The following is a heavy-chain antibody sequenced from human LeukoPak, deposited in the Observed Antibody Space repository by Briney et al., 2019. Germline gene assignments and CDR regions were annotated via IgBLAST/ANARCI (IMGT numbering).Heavy chain of an antibody. CDR3: AKDPIAVAGTGDWFDP. J-gene: IGHJ5*02. Sequence: GGSLRLSCAASGLTFSSYAMTWVRQAPGKGLEWVSAISGSGGSTYYADSVKGRFTISRDNSKNTLYLQMNSLRAEDTAVYYCAKDPIAVAGTGDWFDPWGQGTLVTVSS. D-gene: IGHD6-19*01. CDR1: GLTFSSYA. CDR2: ISGSGGST. V-gene: IGHV3-23*01.